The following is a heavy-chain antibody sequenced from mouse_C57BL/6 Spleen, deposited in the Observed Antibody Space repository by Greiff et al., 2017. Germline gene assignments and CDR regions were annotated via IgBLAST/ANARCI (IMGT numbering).Heavy chain of an antibody. D-gene: IGHD3-3*01. CDR1: GFTFSDYG. CDR3: ARHGWGYFDY. J-gene: IGHJ2*01. CDR2: ISSGSSTI. Sequence: EVQVVESGGGLVKPGGSLKLSCAASGFTFSDYGMHWVRQAPEKGLEWVAYISSGSSTIYYADTVKGRFTISRDNAKNTLFLQMTSLRSEDTAMYYCARHGWGYFDYWGQGTTLTVSS. V-gene: IGHV5-17*01.